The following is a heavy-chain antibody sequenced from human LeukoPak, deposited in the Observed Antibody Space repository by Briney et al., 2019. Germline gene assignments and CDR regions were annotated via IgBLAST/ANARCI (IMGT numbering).Heavy chain of an antibody. CDR3: AIGVGYCSSSTCRDYYYMDV. D-gene: IGHD2-2*01. CDR1: GFTFSSHK. CDR2: ITSGDGTT. Sequence: GGSLRLSCTASGFTFSSHKMHWVRQAPGKGLEWVSDITSGDGTTYYADSVKGRFTTSRDNAENSLYLQMNSLRAEDTAVYYCAIGVGYCSSSTCRDYYYMDVWGKGTTVTVSS. V-gene: IGHV3-48*03. J-gene: IGHJ6*03.